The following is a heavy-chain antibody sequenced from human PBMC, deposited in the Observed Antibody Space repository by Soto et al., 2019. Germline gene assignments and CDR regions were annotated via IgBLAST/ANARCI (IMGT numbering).Heavy chain of an antibody. V-gene: IGHV5-10-1*01. Sequence: ESLKISCKGSGYSFTSYWISWVRQMPGKGLEWMGRIDPSDSYTNYSPSFQGHVTISADKSISTAYLQWSSLKASDTAMYYCARTNYDFWSGHHYYYYGMDVWGQGTTVTVSS. CDR2: IDPSDSYT. CDR3: ARTNYDFWSGHHYYYYGMDV. CDR1: GYSFTSYW. J-gene: IGHJ6*02. D-gene: IGHD3-3*01.